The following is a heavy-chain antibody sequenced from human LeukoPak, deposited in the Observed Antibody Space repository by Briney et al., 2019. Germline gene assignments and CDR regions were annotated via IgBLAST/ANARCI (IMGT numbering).Heavy chain of an antibody. CDR3: LGGGN. Sequence: GGSLRLSCAASGFTFSNYEMHWVRQAPGKGLEWVSYISSSGSDIYYADSVKGRFTISRDNAKNSLYLHMNSLRAEDTAVYYCLGGGNLGQGTLVTVSS. CDR2: ISSSGSDI. J-gene: IGHJ4*02. CDR1: GFTFSNYE. D-gene: IGHD4-23*01. V-gene: IGHV3-48*03.